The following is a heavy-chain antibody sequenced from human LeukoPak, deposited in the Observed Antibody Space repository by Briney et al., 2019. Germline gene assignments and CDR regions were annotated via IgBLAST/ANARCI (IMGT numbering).Heavy chain of an antibody. CDR1: GTSITSYY. J-gene: IGHJ4*02. Sequence: SSETLSLTCTVSGTSITSYYWNLIRQAPGQGPEWIGYGHYSGNTKYNPPLKSRVTISVDTSKNQFSLRLSSVTAADTAVYFCAKWASDNRAFDLWGKGTLVTVSS. V-gene: IGHV4-59*08. CDR3: AKWASDNRAFDL. CDR2: GHYSGNT. D-gene: IGHD2-8*01.